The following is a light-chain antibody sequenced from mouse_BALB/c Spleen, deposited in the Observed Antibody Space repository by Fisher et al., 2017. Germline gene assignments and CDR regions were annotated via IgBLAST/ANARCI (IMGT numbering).Light chain of an antibody. CDR3: QQWSSSPPT. J-gene: IGKJ1*01. CDR2: STS. Sequence: IVLTQTTAIMSASPGERVTMTCSASSSVSSSYLYWYQQKSGTSPKLLIYSTSNLASGVPSRFSGSGSGTFYSLTISSVKAEDAATYYCQQWSSSPPTFGGGTKLEIK. V-gene: IGKV4-79*01. CDR1: SSVSSSY.